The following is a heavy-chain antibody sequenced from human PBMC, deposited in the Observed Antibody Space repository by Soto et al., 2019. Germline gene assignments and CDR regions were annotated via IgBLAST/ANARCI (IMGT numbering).Heavy chain of an antibody. J-gene: IGHJ4*02. Sequence: HGGSLRLSCVVCVLPFSNAWMSWVRQAPGKGLEWVAVISYDGSNKYYADSVKGRFTISRDNSKNTLYLQMNSLRAEDTAVYYCARVLVTGIAAAGTEFDYWGQGTLVTVSS. D-gene: IGHD6-13*01. CDR2: ISYDGSNK. CDR1: VLPFSNAW. V-gene: IGHV3-30-3*01. CDR3: ARVLVTGIAAAGTEFDY.